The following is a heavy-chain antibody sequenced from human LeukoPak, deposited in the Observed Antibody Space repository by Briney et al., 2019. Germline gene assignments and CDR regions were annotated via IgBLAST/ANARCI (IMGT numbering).Heavy chain of an antibody. Sequence: GGSLRLSCAASGFTFSTYSMNWVRQAPGKGLEWVSSISSSSSYIYYADSVKGRFTISRDNAKNSLYLRMNSLRAEDTAVYYCARDSVGGITIFGVVLPPYYYYYMDVWGKGTTVTVSS. CDR2: ISSSSSYI. CDR1: GFTFSTYS. V-gene: IGHV3-21*01. CDR3: ARDSVGGITIFGVVLPPYYYYYMDV. J-gene: IGHJ6*03. D-gene: IGHD3-3*01.